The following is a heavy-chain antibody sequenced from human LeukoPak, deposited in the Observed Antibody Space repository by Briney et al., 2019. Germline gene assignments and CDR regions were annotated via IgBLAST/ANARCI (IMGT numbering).Heavy chain of an antibody. CDR2: IYYSGST. V-gene: IGHV4-59*01. D-gene: IGHD4-17*01. J-gene: IGHJ5*02. Sequence: SETLSLTCTVSGGSISSYYWSWIRQPPGKGLEWIGYIYYSGSTNYNPSLKSRVTISVDTSKNQFSLKLSSGTAADTAVYYCARARLTVTTSGSGPDWFDPWGQGTLVTVSS. CDR1: GGSISSYY. CDR3: ARARLTVTTSGSGPDWFDP.